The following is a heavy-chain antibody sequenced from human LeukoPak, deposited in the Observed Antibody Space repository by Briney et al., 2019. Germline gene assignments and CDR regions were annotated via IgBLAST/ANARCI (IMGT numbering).Heavy chain of an antibody. J-gene: IGHJ5*02. V-gene: IGHV3-48*04. CDR1: GFTFSSYS. CDR2: ISSSGSTI. Sequence: PGGSLRLSCAASGFTFSSYSMNWVRQAPGKGLEWVSYISSSGSTIYYADSVKGRFTISRDNAKNSLYLQMNSLRAEDTAVYYCASGGYIGFGIDHWFDPWGQGTLVTVSS. CDR3: ASGGYIGFGIDHWFDP. D-gene: IGHD3-22*01.